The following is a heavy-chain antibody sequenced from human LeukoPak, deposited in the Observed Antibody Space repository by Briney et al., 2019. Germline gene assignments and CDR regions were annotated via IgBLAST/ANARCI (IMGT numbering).Heavy chain of an antibody. J-gene: IGHJ6*02. Sequence: PSQTLSLTCAVSGGSISSGGYSWSWIRQPPGKGLEWIGYIYHSGSTYYNPSLKSRVTISVDRSKNQFSLKLSSVTAADTAVYYCARARWEPYYYYGMDVWGQGTTVTVPS. D-gene: IGHD1-14*01. CDR3: ARARWEPYYYYGMDV. CDR1: GGSISSGGYS. V-gene: IGHV4-30-2*01. CDR2: IYHSGST.